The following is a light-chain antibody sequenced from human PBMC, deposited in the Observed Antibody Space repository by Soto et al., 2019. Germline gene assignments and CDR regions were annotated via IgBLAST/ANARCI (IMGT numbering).Light chain of an antibody. CDR1: ISDVGGYSY. J-gene: IGLJ1*01. CDR2: TFS. CDR3: CSYRSSSSLV. V-gene: IGLV2-14*01. Sequence: QSALTQPASVSGSPGQSITISCTGTISDVGGYSYVSWYQHHPGTAPKLLISTFSNRPSGVSKRFSGSKSGKTASLTISGLQAEDEADYYYCSYRSSSSLVFGTGTKLTVL.